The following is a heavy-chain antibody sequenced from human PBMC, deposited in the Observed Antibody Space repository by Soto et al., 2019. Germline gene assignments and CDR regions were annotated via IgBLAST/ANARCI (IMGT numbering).Heavy chain of an antibody. CDR3: ARWSYLDY. CDR2: ISGSDGKT. CDR1: GFSFGSYA. V-gene: IGHV3-23*01. J-gene: IGHJ4*02. Sequence: VGSLRLSCAASGFSFGSYALSWVRQAPGKGLEWVSTISGSDGKTFYADSVKGRFPISRDTSQSTLYLQMNSLRADDTAMYYCARWSYLDYWGQGTRVSVSS. D-gene: IGHD3-3*01.